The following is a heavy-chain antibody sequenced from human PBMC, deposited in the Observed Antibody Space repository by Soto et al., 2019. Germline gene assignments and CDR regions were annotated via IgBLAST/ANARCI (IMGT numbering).Heavy chain of an antibody. V-gene: IGHV3-7*01. D-gene: IGHD3-10*01. CDR2: INQDESER. Sequence: GVSLRLSCVVSGFSLSDFWMSWVRQAPGKGLEWVASINQDESERNYGDFVEGRFTISRDNARNSLHLQMNSLRVEDTALYYCAKTRANLGPWGQGTPVTVSS. CDR1: GFSLSDFW. CDR3: AKTRANLGP. J-gene: IGHJ5*02.